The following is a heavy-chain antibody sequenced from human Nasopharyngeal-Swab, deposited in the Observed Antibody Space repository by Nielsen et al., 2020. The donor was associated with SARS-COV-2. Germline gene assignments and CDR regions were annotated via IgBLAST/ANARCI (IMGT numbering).Heavy chain of an antibody. CDR3: AKARTFGWNHQAPWFDP. CDR1: GFGFSSHA. Sequence: GSLRLSCAASGFGFSSHAMNWVRQAPGKGLEWVSGISGSGDSTYYADSVKGRFTISRDNAKNTVYLQMNSLRAEDTAVYYCAKARTFGWNHQAPWFDPWGQGTLVTVSS. D-gene: IGHD1-14*01. J-gene: IGHJ5*02. V-gene: IGHV3-23*01. CDR2: ISGSGDST.